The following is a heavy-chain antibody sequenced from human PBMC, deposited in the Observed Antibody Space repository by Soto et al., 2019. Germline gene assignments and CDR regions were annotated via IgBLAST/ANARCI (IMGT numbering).Heavy chain of an antibody. CDR3: VSLNDGPYYFDY. J-gene: IGHJ4*02. Sequence: QVQLQESGPGLVKPSQTLSLTCTVSGGSISSGGYYWSWLRQHPGKGLEWIGYIYYSGSTYYNPSLKSRVTIPVDTSQNQFSLKLSSVTAADTAVYYCVSLNDGPYYFDYWGQGTLVTVSS. V-gene: IGHV4-31*03. CDR1: GGSISSGGYY. CDR2: IYYSGST. D-gene: IGHD1-1*01.